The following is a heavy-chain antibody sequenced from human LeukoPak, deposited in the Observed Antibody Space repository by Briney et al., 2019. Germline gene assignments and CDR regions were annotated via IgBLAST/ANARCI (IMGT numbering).Heavy chain of an antibody. V-gene: IGHV3-21*01. CDR1: GFTFSSYS. J-gene: IGHJ6*02. CDR2: ISSSSSYI. D-gene: IGHD2-15*01. Sequence: PGGSLRLSCAAFGFTFSSYSMNWVRQAPGKGLEWVSSISSSSSYIYYADSVKGRFTISRDNAKNSLYLQMNSLRAEDTAVYYCARDIPLSYCSGGSCYGDYYYYGMDVWGQGTTVTVSS. CDR3: ARDIPLSYCSGGSCYGDYYYYGMDV.